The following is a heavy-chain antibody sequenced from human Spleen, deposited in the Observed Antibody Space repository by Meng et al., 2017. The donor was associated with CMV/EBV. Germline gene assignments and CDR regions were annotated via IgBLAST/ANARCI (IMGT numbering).Heavy chain of an antibody. J-gene: IGHJ3*02. CDR3: MTYYADIVLGPFDI. Sequence: GESLKISCAASGFTFSGSAMNWVRQASGRGLEWVGRIRSKANNFAITYAASVKGRFTISRDDSKNTAYLQMNSLRAEDTALYYCMTYYADIVLGPFDIWGQGTVVTVSS. CDR2: IRSKANNFAI. D-gene: IGHD2-8*02. V-gene: IGHV3-73*01. CDR1: GFTFSGSA.